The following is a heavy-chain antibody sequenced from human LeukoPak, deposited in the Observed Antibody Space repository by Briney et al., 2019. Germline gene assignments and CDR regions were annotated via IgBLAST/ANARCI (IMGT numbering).Heavy chain of an antibody. CDR1: ADAFTNSS. Sequence: ASVTITCTASADAFTNSSFHWVRQTPRHGLQYLGIVDPSVAAPTYAQTFQGRVTMTRDTSTRTIYMELRSLQPEDTAVYYCAGSRLRFLQWDYWGQGTVLTVSS. CDR2: VDPSVAAP. CDR3: AGSRLRFLQWDY. V-gene: IGHV1-46*01. J-gene: IGHJ4*02. D-gene: IGHD3-3*01.